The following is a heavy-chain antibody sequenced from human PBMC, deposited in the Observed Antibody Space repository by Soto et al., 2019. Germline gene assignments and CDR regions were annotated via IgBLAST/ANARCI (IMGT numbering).Heavy chain of an antibody. J-gene: IGHJ5*02. Sequence: EVQLVESGGGLVQPGGSLRLSCAASGFTFSNYWMHWVRQAPGKGLVWVSRINSDGGSTSYADSVKGRFTISRDNAKNTLSLQMSSLRAEDTAVYYCARGAYCSGGSCYGNWFDPWGQGTLVTXSS. V-gene: IGHV3-74*01. CDR2: INSDGGST. D-gene: IGHD2-15*01. CDR1: GFTFSNYW. CDR3: ARGAYCSGGSCYGNWFDP.